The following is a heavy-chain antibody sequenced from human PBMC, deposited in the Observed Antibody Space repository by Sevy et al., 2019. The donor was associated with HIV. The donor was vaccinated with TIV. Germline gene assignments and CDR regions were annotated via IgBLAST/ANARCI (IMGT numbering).Heavy chain of an antibody. V-gene: IGHV3-15*01. CDR1: GFTFTNAW. Sequence: GGSLRLSCAASGFTFTNAWMSWVRQAPGKGLEWVGRLRIKSDGTTTDYAAPVKGRFTISRDDSKNTVYLQMSGLEIEDTAVYHCITRPNYDSSGYYYPKLDHWGQGTLVTVSS. CDR2: LRIKSDGTTT. J-gene: IGHJ4*02. CDR3: ITRPNYDSSGYYYPKLDH. D-gene: IGHD3-22*01.